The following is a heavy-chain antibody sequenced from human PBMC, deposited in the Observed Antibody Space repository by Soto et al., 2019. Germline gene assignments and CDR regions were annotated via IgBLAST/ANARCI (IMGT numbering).Heavy chain of an antibody. D-gene: IGHD1-26*01. CDR3: ARFNSGNYCEAFDI. CDR1: GGSISRSNW. V-gene: IGHV4-4*02. Sequence: QVQLQESGPGLVKPSGTLSLTCAVSGGSISRSNWWSWVRQPPGKGLEWIGEIYHSGSTNYNPSLKSRVTISIDKSKNQFSLTLSSVTAAVTAVYYCARFNSGNYCEAFDIWGQGTMVTVSS. J-gene: IGHJ3*02. CDR2: IYHSGST.